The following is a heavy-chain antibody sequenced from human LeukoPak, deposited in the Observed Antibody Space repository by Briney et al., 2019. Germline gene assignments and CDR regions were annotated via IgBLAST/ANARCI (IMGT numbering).Heavy chain of an antibody. CDR2: THKSGST. CDR3: ARVRDVMVRGVINHFDY. V-gene: IGHV4-59*01. D-gene: IGHD3-10*01. CDR1: GGSISDYH. J-gene: IGHJ4*02. Sequence: SETLSLTCTVSGGSISDYHWTWIRQSPGKTLEWIGCTHKSGSTHYNPSLRSRVTISLDTSKSQLSLRLKSVTAPDTAVYYCARVRDVMVRGVINHFDYWGQGTLVTVSS.